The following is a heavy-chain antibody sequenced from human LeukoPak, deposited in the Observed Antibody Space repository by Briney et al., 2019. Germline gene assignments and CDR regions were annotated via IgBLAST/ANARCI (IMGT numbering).Heavy chain of an antibody. CDR3: ARVDTAVLTGFDY. CDR2: IYSGGST. CDR1: GFIVSSNY. Sequence: GGSLRLSCAASGFIVSSNYMSWVRQAPGKGLEWVSVIYSGGSTFYADSVKGRFTISRDNSKNTLYLQMNSLKAEDTAVYYCARVDTAVLTGFDYWGQGTLVTVSS. V-gene: IGHV3-53*01. D-gene: IGHD5-18*01. J-gene: IGHJ4*02.